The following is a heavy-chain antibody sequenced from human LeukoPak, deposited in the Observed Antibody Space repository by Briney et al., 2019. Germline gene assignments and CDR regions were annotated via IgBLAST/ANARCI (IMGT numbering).Heavy chain of an antibody. J-gene: IGHJ6*04. V-gene: IGHV3-33*01. CDR3: ARDSLERLWFGTYGMDV. CDR1: GVTLSGYG. D-gene: IGHD3-10*01. Sequence: VGGLRLSCAAPGVTLSGYGVYWVRQALGKGLWWGSVILFDGSIKYSADSVKGRVTISRDNSKNTLYLQIQCLRVDDPAVYYSARDSLERLWFGTYGMDVWGKGTTVTVSS. CDR2: ILFDGSIK.